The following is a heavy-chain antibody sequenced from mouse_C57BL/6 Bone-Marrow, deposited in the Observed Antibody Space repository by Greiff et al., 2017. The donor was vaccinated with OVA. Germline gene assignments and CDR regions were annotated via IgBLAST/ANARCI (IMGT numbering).Heavy chain of an antibody. J-gene: IGHJ2*01. CDR2: ISNGGGST. V-gene: IGHV5-12*01. Sequence: EVQGVESGGGLVQPGGSLKLSCAASGFTFSDSYMYWVRQTPEKRLEWVAYISNGGGSTYYPATVKGRFTNARGNAKNTLYLQMSRLKSEDTAMYYCERQSSGYVFFDYWGQGTTLTVSS. D-gene: IGHD3-2*02. CDR1: GFTFSDSY. CDR3: ERQSSGYVFFDY.